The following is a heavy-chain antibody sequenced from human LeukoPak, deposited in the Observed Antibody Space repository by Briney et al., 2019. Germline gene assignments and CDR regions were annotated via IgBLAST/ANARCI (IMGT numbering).Heavy chain of an antibody. CDR1: GFAFSRYG. CDR2: ISYHGSQK. J-gene: IGHJ4*02. V-gene: IGHV3-30*18. CDR3: AKDLSDSSDYWYGELDY. Sequence: GGSLRLSCAASGFAFSRYGIHWVRQAPGKGLEWVALISYHGSQKYYGDSVRGRFTISRDNSKNTLYLQMTSLRTEDTAMYYCAKDLSDSSDYWYGELDYWGQGILVTVSS. D-gene: IGHD3-22*01.